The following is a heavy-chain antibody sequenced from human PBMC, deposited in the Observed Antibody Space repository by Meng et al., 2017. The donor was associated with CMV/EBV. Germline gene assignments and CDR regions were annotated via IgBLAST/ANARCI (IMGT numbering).Heavy chain of an antibody. J-gene: IGHJ3*02. CDR3: ARVGLQFLKWLPDAFDI. Sequence: LSLSCTVSGDSITSGGYYWSWIRQHPGKGLEWIGYIYYSGSTYYNPSLRSRLTISVDTSKNQFSLKLSSVTAADTAVYYCARVGLQFLKWLPDAFDIWGQGTMVTVSS. CDR1: GDSITSGGYY. CDR2: IYYSGST. V-gene: IGHV4-31*03. D-gene: IGHD3-3*01.